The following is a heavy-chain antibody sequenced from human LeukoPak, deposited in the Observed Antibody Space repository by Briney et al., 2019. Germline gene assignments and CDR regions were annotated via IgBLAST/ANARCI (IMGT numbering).Heavy chain of an antibody. D-gene: IGHD1-26*01. CDR1: GGSISTYY. CDR2: IYYTGST. Sequence: SETLSLTCTVSGGSISTYYWSWIRQPPGKGLEWIGYIYYTGSTSYNPSLKSRVTMSLDASKKQFSLELNSVTPADTAVYYCARGGNYWPQWWFDRWGRGTLVSASS. CDR3: ARGGNYWPQWWFDR. J-gene: IGHJ5*02. V-gene: IGHV4-59*01.